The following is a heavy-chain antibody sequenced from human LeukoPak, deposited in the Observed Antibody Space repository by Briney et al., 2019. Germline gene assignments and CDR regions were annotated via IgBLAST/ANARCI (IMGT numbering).Heavy chain of an antibody. V-gene: IGHV1-46*01. CDR2: IYPRDGST. J-gene: IGHJ4*02. CDR3: ARLHSGSYYADDY. D-gene: IGHD1-26*01. CDR1: GYIFTNNY. Sequence: ASVKVSCKASGYIFTNNYLHWVRQAPGQGLEWMGMIYPRDGSTSYAQNFQGRVTVTRDTSTTTVHMELRGLRSEDTAVYYCARLHSGSYYADDYWGQGTLVTVSS.